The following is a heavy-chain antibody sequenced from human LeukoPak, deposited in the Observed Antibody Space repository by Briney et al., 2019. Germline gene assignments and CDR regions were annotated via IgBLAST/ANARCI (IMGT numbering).Heavy chain of an antibody. Sequence: GGSLRLSCAASGFTFSSYGMHWVRQAPGKGLEWVAVIWYDGSNKYYADSVKGRFTISRDNSKNTLYLQMNSLRAEDTAVYYCARDFGGYNIQPFDYWGQGTLVTVSS. CDR1: GFTFSSYG. J-gene: IGHJ4*02. CDR3: ARDFGGYNIQPFDY. D-gene: IGHD5-24*01. CDR2: IWYDGSNK. V-gene: IGHV3-33*01.